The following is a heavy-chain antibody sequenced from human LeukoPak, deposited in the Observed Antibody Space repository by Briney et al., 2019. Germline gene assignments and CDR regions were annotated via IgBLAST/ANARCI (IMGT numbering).Heavy chain of an antibody. CDR1: GYTFTSYG. CDR3: ARDFGFGELLYAFDI. CDR2: ISAYNGNT. J-gene: IGHJ3*02. V-gene: IGHV1-18*01. D-gene: IGHD3-10*01. Sequence: GASVKVSCKASGYTFTSYGISRVRQAPGHGLEWMGWISAYNGNTNYAQKLQGRVTMTTDTSTSTAYMELRSLRSDDTAVYYCARDFGFGELLYAFDIWGQGTMVTVSS.